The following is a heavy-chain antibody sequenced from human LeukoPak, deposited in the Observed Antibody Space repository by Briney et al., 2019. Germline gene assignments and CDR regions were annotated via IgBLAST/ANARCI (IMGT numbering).Heavy chain of an antibody. CDR2: TFYRSRWRN. CDR1: GESVSSNSAA. V-gene: IGHV6-1*01. Sequence: SQTLSLTCAISGESVSSNSAAWNWIRQSPSRGLEWLGRTFYRSRWRNDYAVSVKSRIVISADTSKNQFSLQLNSVTPEDTAVYYCAKVVTSVPVDGSDWFDPWGQGTLVTVSS. D-gene: IGHD6-19*01. J-gene: IGHJ5*02. CDR3: AKVVTSVPVDGSDWFDP.